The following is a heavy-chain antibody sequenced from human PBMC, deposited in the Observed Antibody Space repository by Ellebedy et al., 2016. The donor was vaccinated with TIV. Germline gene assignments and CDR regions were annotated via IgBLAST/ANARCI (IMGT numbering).Heavy chain of an antibody. CDR3: ARTVVPMIVVVTTVEYYFDY. V-gene: IGHV1-69*13. D-gene: IGHD3-22*01. Sequence: SVKVSXXASGGTFSSNALSWVRQAPGEGLEWMGGIIPILGTPNYAQKFQGRVTITADESTSTAYMELSSLRSEDTAMYYCARTVVPMIVVVTTVEYYFDYWGQGTLVTVSS. J-gene: IGHJ4*02. CDR1: GGTFSSNA. CDR2: IIPILGTP.